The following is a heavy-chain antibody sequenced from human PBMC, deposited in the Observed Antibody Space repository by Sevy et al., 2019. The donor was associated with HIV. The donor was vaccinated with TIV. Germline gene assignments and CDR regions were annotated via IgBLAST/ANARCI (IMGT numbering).Heavy chain of an antibody. CDR3: ANRLGYCTNGVCYLDY. Sequence: GGSLRLSCAASGFTFSSYAMSWVRQAPGKGLEWVSAISGSGGSTYYADSVKGRFTISRDNSKNTLYLQMNSLRAEDKAVYYCANRLGYCTNGVCYLDYWGQGTLVTVSS. J-gene: IGHJ4*02. D-gene: IGHD2-8*01. CDR2: ISGSGGST. CDR1: GFTFSSYA. V-gene: IGHV3-23*01.